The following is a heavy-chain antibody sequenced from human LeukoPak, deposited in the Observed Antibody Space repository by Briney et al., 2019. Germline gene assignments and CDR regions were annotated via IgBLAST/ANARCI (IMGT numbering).Heavy chain of an antibody. J-gene: IGHJ4*02. V-gene: IGHV3-23*01. CDR1: GFTFSSYA. CDR3: AKDLGGLAATEPMGFWPRFDY. Sequence: RTGGSLRLSCAASGFTFSSYAMSWVRQAPGKGLEWVSAISGSGGSTYYADSVKGRFTISRDNSKNTLYLQMNSLRAEDTAVYYCAKDLGGLAATEPMGFWPRFDYWGQGTLVTVSS. CDR2: ISGSGGST. D-gene: IGHD3-10*01.